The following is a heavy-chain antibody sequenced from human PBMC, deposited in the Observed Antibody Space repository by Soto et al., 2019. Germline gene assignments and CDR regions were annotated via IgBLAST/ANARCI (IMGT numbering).Heavy chain of an antibody. J-gene: IGHJ6*02. CDR1: GYSFTSYW. D-gene: IGHD2-2*01. CDR2: IDPSDSYT. Sequence: PGESLKISCKGSGYSFTSYWISWVRQMPGKGLEWMGRIDPSDSYTNYSPSFQGHVTISADKSISTAYLQWSSLKASDTAMYYCARLPIVLVPADVYYYDGMDVWGQGTTVTVSS. CDR3: ARLPIVLVPADVYYYDGMDV. V-gene: IGHV5-10-1*01.